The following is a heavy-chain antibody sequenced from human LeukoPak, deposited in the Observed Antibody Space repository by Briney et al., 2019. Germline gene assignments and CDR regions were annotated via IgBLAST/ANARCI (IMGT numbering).Heavy chain of an antibody. D-gene: IGHD1-26*01. CDR1: GFTFSSYA. CDR3: ARDRGVGAKWFSHSDAFDI. Sequence: QPGGSLRLSCAASGFTFSSYAMSWVRQAPGKGLEWVSYISSSSSTIYYADSVKGRFTISRDNAKNSLYLQMNSLRAEDTAVYYCARDRGVGAKWFSHSDAFDIWGQGTMVTVSS. V-gene: IGHV3-48*04. J-gene: IGHJ3*02. CDR2: ISSSSSTI.